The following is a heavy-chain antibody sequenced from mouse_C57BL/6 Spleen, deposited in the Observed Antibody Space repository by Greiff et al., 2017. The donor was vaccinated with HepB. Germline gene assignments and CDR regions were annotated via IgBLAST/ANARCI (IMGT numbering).Heavy chain of an antibody. Sequence: EVKLMESEGGLVQPGSSMKLSCTASGFTFSDYYMAWVRQVPEKGLEWVANINYDGSSTYYLDSLKSRFIISRDNAKNILYLQMSSLKSEDTATYYCARSPYYSNYDWYFDVWGTGTTVTVSS. CDR2: INYDGSST. V-gene: IGHV5-16*01. D-gene: IGHD2-5*01. J-gene: IGHJ1*03. CDR3: ARSPYYSNYDWYFDV. CDR1: GFTFSDYY.